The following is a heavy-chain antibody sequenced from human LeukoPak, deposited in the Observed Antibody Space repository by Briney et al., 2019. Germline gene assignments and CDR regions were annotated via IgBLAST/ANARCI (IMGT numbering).Heavy chain of an antibody. D-gene: IGHD3-22*01. J-gene: IGHJ4*02. V-gene: IGHV3-23*01. CDR1: GFTFSSYA. CDR3: AKERDYYDSSGYFDF. CDR2: ISSRGTST. Sequence: PGGSLRLSCAASGFTFSSYAMSWVRQAPGKGLEWVSAISSRGTSTYYADSVSGQFTISRDDSENTLYLQMNSLRAEDTAVYYCAKERDYYDSSGYFDFWGQGTLVTVSS.